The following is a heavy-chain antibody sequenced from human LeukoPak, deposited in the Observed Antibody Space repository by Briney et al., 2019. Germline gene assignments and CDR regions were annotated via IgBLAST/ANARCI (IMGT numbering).Heavy chain of an antibody. CDR2: IRYDGSNK. V-gene: IGHV3-30*02. CDR1: GFTFSSYW. D-gene: IGHD3-10*01. J-gene: IGHJ5*02. Sequence: PGGSLRLSCAASGFTFSSYWMSWVRQAPGKGLEWVAFIRYDGSNKYYADSVKGRFTISRDNAKNSLYLQMNSLRAEDTAVYYCASSSLARGPMVRERGWFDPWGQGTLVTVSS. CDR3: ASSSLARGPMVRERGWFDP.